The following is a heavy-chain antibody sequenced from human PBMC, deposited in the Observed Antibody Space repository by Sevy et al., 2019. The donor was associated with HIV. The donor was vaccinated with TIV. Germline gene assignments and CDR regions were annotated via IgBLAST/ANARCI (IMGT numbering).Heavy chain of an antibody. D-gene: IGHD3-22*01. CDR3: ATTKDYYESSGDPFDY. V-gene: IGHV1-24*01. Sequence: ASVKVSCKASGYTFTGYYMHWVRQAPGKGLEWMGSFDPEDGKRIYAQKFQGRFTMTEDTSTDTGYLDLNSLRSEDSAVYFCATTKDYYESSGDPFDYWGQGTLVTVSS. CDR1: GYTFTGYY. J-gene: IGHJ4*02. CDR2: FDPEDGKR.